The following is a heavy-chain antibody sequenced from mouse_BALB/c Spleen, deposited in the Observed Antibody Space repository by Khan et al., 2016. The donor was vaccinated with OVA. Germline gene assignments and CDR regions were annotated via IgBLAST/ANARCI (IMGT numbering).Heavy chain of an antibody. CDR2: IWGVGST. Sequence: QVQLKESGPGLVAPSQSLYITCTASGFSLTGYGVNWVRQSPGKGLEWLGMIWGVGSTDYNSALKSRLSISTDNSKSQVIIKMNRLQTNDTAEYSGANAYSTNYRDAMDYWGQGTSVTVSS. CDR1: GFSLTGYG. CDR3: ANAYSTNYRDAMDY. D-gene: IGHD2-5*01. J-gene: IGHJ4*01. V-gene: IGHV2-6-7*01.